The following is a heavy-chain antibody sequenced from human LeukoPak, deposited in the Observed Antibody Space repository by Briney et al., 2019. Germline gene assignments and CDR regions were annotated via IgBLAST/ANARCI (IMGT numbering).Heavy chain of an antibody. CDR3: VRGPEYYYDSSSGNY. D-gene: IGHD3-22*01. CDR1: GFTFGDSP. J-gene: IGHJ4*02. CDR2: IYTGGTI. Sequence: GGSLRLSCTPSGFTFGDSPMSWVRQAPGKGLEWVSVIYTGGTINYADSVKGRFTISRDNSKNTLYLQMNSLRAEDTAVYYCVRGPEYYYDSSSGNYWGQGTLVTVSS. V-gene: IGHV3-53*01.